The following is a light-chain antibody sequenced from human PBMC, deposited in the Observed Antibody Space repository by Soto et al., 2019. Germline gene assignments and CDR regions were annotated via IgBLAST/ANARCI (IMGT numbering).Light chain of an antibody. CDR2: DAS. V-gene: IGKV3-11*01. CDR3: QQRSEWPRT. CDR1: QSISSS. J-gene: IGKJ1*01. Sequence: EIVLTQSPATLSLSPGERATLSCRASQSISSSLAWYQQKPGQAPRLLIYDASSRATGFPARFSGSGSGTDFTRTIGSLEPKDFAVYYCQQRSEWPRTFGQGTKVDIK.